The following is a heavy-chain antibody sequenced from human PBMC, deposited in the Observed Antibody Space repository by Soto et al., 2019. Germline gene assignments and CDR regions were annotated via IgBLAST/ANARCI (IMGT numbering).Heavy chain of an antibody. Sequence: SETLSLTCTVSGGSISSSSYYWGWIRQPPGKGLEWIGSIYYSGSTYYNPSLKSRVTISVDTSKNQFSLKLSSVTAADTAVYYCASSYSNYVSEEDNWFDPWGQGTLVTVSS. CDR1: GGSISSSSYY. V-gene: IGHV4-39*01. J-gene: IGHJ5*02. CDR2: IYYSGST. D-gene: IGHD4-4*01. CDR3: ASSYSNYVSEEDNWFDP.